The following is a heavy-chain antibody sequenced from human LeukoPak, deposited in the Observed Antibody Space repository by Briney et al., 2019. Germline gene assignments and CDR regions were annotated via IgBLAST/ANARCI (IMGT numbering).Heavy chain of an antibody. D-gene: IGHD6-13*01. J-gene: IGHJ4*02. V-gene: IGHV4-39*07. CDR1: GGSISSSSYY. Sequence: SETLSLTCTVSGGSISSSSYYWGWIRQPPGKGLEGIGSIYYSGSTYYNPSLKSRVTISVDTSKSQFSLKLSSVPAADTAVYYCARDDLAAAGTYYFDYWGQGTLVTVSS. CDR2: IYYSGST. CDR3: ARDDLAAAGTYYFDY.